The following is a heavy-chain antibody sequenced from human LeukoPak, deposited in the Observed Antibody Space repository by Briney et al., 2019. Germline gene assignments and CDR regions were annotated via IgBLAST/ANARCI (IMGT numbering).Heavy chain of an antibody. CDR3: AKDRSNSYYYGMYV. J-gene: IGHJ6*02. CDR2: ISASGGST. D-gene: IGHD4-23*01. V-gene: IGHV3-23*01. CDR1: GSTFSSSW. Sequence: PGGSLRLFCAASGSTFSSSWMHWARQAPGKGLVWVSAISASGGSTYYADSVKGRFTISRDNSKNTLYLQMNSLRADDTAVYYCAKDRSNSYYYGMYVWGQGTMVTVSS.